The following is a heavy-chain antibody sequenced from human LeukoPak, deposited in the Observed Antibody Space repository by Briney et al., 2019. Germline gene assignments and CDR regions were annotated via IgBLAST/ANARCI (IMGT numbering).Heavy chain of an antibody. CDR1: SAAISRSY. D-gene: IGHD5-24*01. V-gene: IGHV4-59*08. Sequence: SETLSLTCTVPSAAISRSYWIWVRQTPGKGLEWIGYISYSGGSTYNPSLGSRGTISRDTSKNEVSLNLSSVTAADTAVYFCARLPEGGYATSLGWLDPWGQGTRVTVSS. J-gene: IGHJ5*02. CDR3: ARLPEGGYATSLGWLDP. CDR2: ISYSGGS.